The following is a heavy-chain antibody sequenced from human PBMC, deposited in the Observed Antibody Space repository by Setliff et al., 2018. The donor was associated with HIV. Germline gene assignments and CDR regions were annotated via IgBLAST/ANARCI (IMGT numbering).Heavy chain of an antibody. CDR1: GDSITSGGFY. CDR3: AREHCSGGSCNGFDI. D-gene: IGHD2-15*01. V-gene: IGHV4-31*03. J-gene: IGHJ3*02. CDR2: IYYSGRT. Sequence: SETLSLTCTVSGDSITSGGFYCNWFRQHPGKGLEWIGWIYYSGRTKYNPSLESRVTISLDTSRNQFSLKLGSVTAADTAMYYCAREHCSGGSCNGFDIWGQGTMVTVSS.